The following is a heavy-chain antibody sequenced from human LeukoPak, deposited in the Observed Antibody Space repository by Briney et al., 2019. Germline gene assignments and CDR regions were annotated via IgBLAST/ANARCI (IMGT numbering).Heavy chain of an antibody. J-gene: IGHJ4*02. CDR1: GFTFSSNW. CDR3: ASPGATSKFDY. D-gene: IGHD1-26*01. Sequence: GGSLRLSCVASGFTFSSNWMHWVRQAPGKGLVWVSRINSDGSSTSYAGSVKGRFTTSRDNAKNTLYLQMNSLRAEDTAVYFCASPGATSKFDYWGQGTQVTVSS. CDR2: INSDGSST. V-gene: IGHV3-74*01.